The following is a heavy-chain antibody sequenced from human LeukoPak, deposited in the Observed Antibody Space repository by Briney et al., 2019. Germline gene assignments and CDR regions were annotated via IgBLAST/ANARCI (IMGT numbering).Heavy chain of an antibody. V-gene: IGHV3-48*04. D-gene: IGHD5-18*01. CDR3: ASLRRGYSYGFDY. J-gene: IGHJ4*02. Sequence: PGGSLRLSCAASGFTFSSYSMNWVRQAPGKGLDWVSYISSSSSTIYYADSVKGRFTISRDNAKNPLYLQMDSLRAEDTAVYYCASLRRGYSYGFDYWGQGTLVTVSS. CDR2: ISSSSSTI. CDR1: GFTFSSYS.